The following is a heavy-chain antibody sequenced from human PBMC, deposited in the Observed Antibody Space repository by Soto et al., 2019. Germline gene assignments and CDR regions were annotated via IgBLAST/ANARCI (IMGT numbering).Heavy chain of an antibody. Sequence: GGSLKLSCAASGFTVRNYSINWVRQDPGKGLEWVSYISSNSSNTYYPDSVKGRFTISRDNAKNSLYLQMNSLKAEDTVVYHCASDLQVDSSSSVGGSYYYYGMDVWGQGTTVIVSS. CDR3: ASDLQVDSSSSVGGSYYYYGMDV. CDR1: GFTVRNYS. CDR2: ISSNSSNT. J-gene: IGHJ6*02. V-gene: IGHV3-48*04. D-gene: IGHD6-6*01.